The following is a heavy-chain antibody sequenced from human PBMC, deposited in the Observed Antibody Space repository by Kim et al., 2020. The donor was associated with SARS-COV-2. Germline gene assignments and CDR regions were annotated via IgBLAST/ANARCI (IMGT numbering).Heavy chain of an antibody. Sequence: GGSLRLSCAASGFTFSSYDMHWVRQATGKGLEWVSAIGTAGDTYYPGSVKGRFTISRENAKNSLYLQMNSLRAGDTAVYYCARGSGSGYIYYYYGMDVCGQGTTVTVSS. D-gene: IGHD3-3*01. CDR2: IGTAGDT. CDR1: GFTFSSYD. CDR3: ARGSGSGYIYYYYGMDV. V-gene: IGHV3-13*04. J-gene: IGHJ6*02.